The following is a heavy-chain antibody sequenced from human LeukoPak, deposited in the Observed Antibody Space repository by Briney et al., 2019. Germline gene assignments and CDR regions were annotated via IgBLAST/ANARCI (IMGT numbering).Heavy chain of an antibody. CDR3: ARDYSSGWYYFDY. Sequence: PGGSLRLSCAASGFTVSSNYMSWVRQAPGKGLEWVSVIYSCGSTYYADSVKGRFTISRDNSKNTLYLQMNSLRAEDTAVYYCARDYSSGWYYFDYWGQGTLVTVSS. J-gene: IGHJ4*02. D-gene: IGHD6-19*01. V-gene: IGHV3-53*05. CDR1: GFTVSSNY. CDR2: IYSCGST.